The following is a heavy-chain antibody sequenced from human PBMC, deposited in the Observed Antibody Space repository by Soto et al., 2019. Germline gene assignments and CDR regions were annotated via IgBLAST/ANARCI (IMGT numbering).Heavy chain of an antibody. CDR2: IIPVLDTP. Sequence: QVQLVQSGAELRRPGSSVKVSCKASGGTFSSFGINWVRQAPGQGFEWVGGIIPVLDTPHYARPFQGRLTLTTDESTTTAYMELASLRSDDTAMYYCAILAAGGVSAVGIFYWGQGTLLTVSS. V-gene: IGHV1-69*01. D-gene: IGHD3-16*01. J-gene: IGHJ4*02. CDR3: AILAAGGVSAVGIFY. CDR1: GGTFSSFG.